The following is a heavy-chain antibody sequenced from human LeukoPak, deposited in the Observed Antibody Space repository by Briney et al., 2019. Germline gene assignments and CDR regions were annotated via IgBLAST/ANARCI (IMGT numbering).Heavy chain of an antibody. CDR1: GGTFSSYA. CDR2: IIPILGIA. V-gene: IGHV1-69*04. J-gene: IGHJ4*02. D-gene: IGHD6-13*01. Sequence: ASVKVSCKASGGTFSSYAISWVRQAPGQGLEWMGRIIPILGIANYAQKFQGRVTITADKSTSTAYMELSSLRSEDTAVYYCAGSNRRGPYSSSWSYYFDYWGQGTLVTVSS. CDR3: AGSNRRGPYSSSWSYYFDY.